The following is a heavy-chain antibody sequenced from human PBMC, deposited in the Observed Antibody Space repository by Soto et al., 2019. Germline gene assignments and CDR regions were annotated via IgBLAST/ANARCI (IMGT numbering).Heavy chain of an antibody. J-gene: IGHJ6*02. Sequence: ASVKVSCKASGYTFTSYYMHWVRQAPGQGLEWMGIINPSGGSTSYAQKFQGRVTMTRDTSTSTVYMELSSLRSEDTAVYYCARDGDIVLMVYSIPYCYGMDVWGQGTTVTVSS. CDR1: GYTFTSYY. D-gene: IGHD2-8*01. V-gene: IGHV1-46*01. CDR3: ARDGDIVLMVYSIPYCYGMDV. CDR2: INPSGGST.